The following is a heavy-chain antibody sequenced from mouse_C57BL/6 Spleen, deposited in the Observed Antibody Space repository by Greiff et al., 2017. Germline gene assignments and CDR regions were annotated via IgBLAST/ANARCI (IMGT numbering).Heavy chain of an antibody. J-gene: IGHJ4*01. D-gene: IGHD2-1*01. CDR1: GFTFSDYG. CDR3: ARDGKRFYYAMDY. V-gene: IGHV5-17*01. CDR2: ISSGSSTI. Sequence: EVQVVESGGGLVKPGGSLKLSCAASGFTFSDYGMHWVRQAPEKGLEWVAYISSGSSTIYYADPVKGRFTISRDNAKNTLFLQMTSLRSEDTAMYYCARDGKRFYYAMDYWGQGTSVTVSS.